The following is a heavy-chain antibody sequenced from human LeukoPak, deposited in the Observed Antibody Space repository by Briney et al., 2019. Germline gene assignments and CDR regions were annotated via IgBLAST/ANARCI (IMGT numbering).Heavy chain of an antibody. V-gene: IGHV4-59*01. CDR2: IYYSGST. CDR3: ARGARGQLASYYYYYMDV. D-gene: IGHD1-1*01. Sequence: PSETLSLTCTVSGGSITSYYWSWIRQPPGKGLEWIGCIYYSGSTSYNPSLKSRVTISVDTSKNQFSLKLNSVTAADTAVYYCARGARGQLASYYYYYMDVWGKGTTVTVSS. CDR1: GGSITSYY. J-gene: IGHJ6*03.